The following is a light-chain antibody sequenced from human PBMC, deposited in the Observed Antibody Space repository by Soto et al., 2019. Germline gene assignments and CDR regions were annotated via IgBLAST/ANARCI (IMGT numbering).Light chain of an antibody. CDR2: DAS. CDR3: QQSYSTPWT. V-gene: IGKV1-39*01. Sequence: DIQMNQSPSSLFASVGNRVTITFRASQSISTYLNWYQKKPGKAPNLLIYDASRLQSGVPSRFSGSGGGTDFTLTISSLQPEDFATYYCQQSYSTPWTFGQGTKVDIK. J-gene: IGKJ1*01. CDR1: QSISTY.